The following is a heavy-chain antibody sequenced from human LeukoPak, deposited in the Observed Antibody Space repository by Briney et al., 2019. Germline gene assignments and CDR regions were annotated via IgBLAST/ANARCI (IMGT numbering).Heavy chain of an antibody. D-gene: IGHD2-21*01. CDR2: IKPKTDGKTT. Sequence: GGSLRLSCAASGFTFSNAYMNWVRQPPGKGLEWVGRIKPKTDGKTTEYAAPVKDRFSISRDDSKSMMYLQMNSLKTEDTAVYYCITPLPYSAQGGQGTLVTVSS. CDR3: ITPLPYSAQ. V-gene: IGHV3-15*07. CDR1: GFTFSNAY. J-gene: IGHJ4*02.